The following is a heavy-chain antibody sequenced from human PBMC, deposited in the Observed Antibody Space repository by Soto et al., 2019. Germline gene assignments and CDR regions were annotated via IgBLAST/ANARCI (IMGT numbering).Heavy chain of an antibody. CDR1: GYTFTSYY. D-gene: IGHD4-17*01. Sequence: QVQLVQSGAEVKKPEASVKVSCKASGYTFTSYYINLVRQATGQEPEWMGWMNPNRGKTGYAQKVQGRVTMTMNTSISTAYMELSSLRSEDAAGYYCARTLYDDNVDYWSQGILVTVSS. CDR2: MNPNRGKT. V-gene: IGHV1-8*01. J-gene: IGHJ4*02. CDR3: ARTLYDDNVDY.